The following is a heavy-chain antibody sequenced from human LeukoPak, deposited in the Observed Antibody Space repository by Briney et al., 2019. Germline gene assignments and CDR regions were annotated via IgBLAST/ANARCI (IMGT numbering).Heavy chain of an antibody. D-gene: IGHD3-10*01. CDR3: TRDLGATYYYGSGSYDY. CDR2: IKQDGSEK. J-gene: IGHJ4*02. Sequence: GGSLRLSCAASGFTFSSYWMSWVRQAPGKGLEWVANIKQDGSEKYYVDSVKGRFTISRDNAKNSLYLQMNSLRAEDTAVYYCTRDLGATYYYGSGSYDYWGQGTLVTVSS. CDR1: GFTFSSYW. V-gene: IGHV3-7*01.